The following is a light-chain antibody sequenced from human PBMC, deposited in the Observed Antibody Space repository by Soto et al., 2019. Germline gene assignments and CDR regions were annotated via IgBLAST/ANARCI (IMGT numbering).Light chain of an antibody. CDR1: QGVSNN. Sequence: EIVMTQSPATLSVSPGERATLSCRASQGVSNNLAWYQQKPGQAPSLLIYGASTRATGIPARFSGSGAGTEFTLTISSLQSEDVAVYYCQQYNNWPPITFGQGTRLEIK. CDR3: QQYNNWPPIT. CDR2: GAS. J-gene: IGKJ5*01. V-gene: IGKV3-15*01.